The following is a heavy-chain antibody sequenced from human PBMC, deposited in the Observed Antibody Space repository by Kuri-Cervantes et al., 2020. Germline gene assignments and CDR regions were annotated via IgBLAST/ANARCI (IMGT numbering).Heavy chain of an antibody. Sequence: GESLKISCAVSGFTFSGSAMHWVRQAPGKGLEWVSYISSSGSTIYYADSVKGRFTISRDNAKNSLYLQMNSLRAEDTAVYYCARSGQLWLLWANGAFDIWGQGTMVTVSS. CDR3: ARSGQLWLLWANGAFDI. D-gene: IGHD5-18*01. CDR2: ISSSGSTI. J-gene: IGHJ3*02. CDR1: GFTFSGSA. V-gene: IGHV3-48*04.